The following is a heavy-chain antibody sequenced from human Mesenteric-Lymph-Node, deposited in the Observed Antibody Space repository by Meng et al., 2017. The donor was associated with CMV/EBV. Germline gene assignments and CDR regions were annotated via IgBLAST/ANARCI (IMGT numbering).Heavy chain of an antibody. CDR3: ATASGRPDWYFDL. D-gene: IGHD1-26*01. CDR1: GGSISCGAYY. J-gene: IGHJ2*01. Sequence: VSGGSISCGAYYWSCIRQHPGKGLEWIGYVHNGASTSYNSSLKSRVSISLDMSRNHLSLTLTAVTAADTAVYYCATASGRPDWYFDLWGRGTLVTVSS. CDR2: VHNGAST. V-gene: IGHV4-31*02.